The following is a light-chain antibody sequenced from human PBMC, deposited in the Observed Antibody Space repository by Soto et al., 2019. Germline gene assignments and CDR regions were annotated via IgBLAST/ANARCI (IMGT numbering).Light chain of an antibody. Sequence: VVMTQSPATLSVSPGERATLSCRASQSVRSNLAWYQQKPGQAPRLLIYGASTRATGIPARFSGSGSGTEFTLTISSLQSEDFAVYYCQQYNNWPPLTFGGGTKVDIK. V-gene: IGKV3-15*01. CDR1: QSVRSN. J-gene: IGKJ4*01. CDR3: QQYNNWPPLT. CDR2: GAS.